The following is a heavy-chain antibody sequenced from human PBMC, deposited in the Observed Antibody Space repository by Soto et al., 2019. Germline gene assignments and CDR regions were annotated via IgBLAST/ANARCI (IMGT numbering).Heavy chain of an antibody. Sequence: GGSLRLSCAASGFTFSSYAMSWVRQAPGKGLEWVSAISGSGGSTYYADSVKGRFTISRDNSKNTLYLQMNSLRAEDTAVYYCAKDGKRRDGWYYFDYWGQGTLVTVSS. J-gene: IGHJ4*02. CDR2: ISGSGGST. V-gene: IGHV3-23*01. CDR3: AKDGKRRDGWYYFDY. CDR1: GFTFSSYA. D-gene: IGHD6-19*01.